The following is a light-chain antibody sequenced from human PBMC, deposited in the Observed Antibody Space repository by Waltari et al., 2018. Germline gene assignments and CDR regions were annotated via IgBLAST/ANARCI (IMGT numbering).Light chain of an antibody. V-gene: IGLV2-8*01. J-gene: IGLJ3*02. CDR1: GSDVGGYNY. Sequence: QSALTQPPSASGSPGQSVTISCTGTGSDVGGYNYVSWYQQHPGKAPKPMIYEVSKRPSGVPDRFSGSKSGHTASLTVSGLQAEDEADYYCSSYAGSSIWVFGGGTTLTVL. CDR3: SSYAGSSIWV. CDR2: EVS.